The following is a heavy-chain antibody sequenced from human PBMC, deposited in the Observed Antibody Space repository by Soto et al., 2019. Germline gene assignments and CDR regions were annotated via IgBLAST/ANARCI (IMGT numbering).Heavy chain of an antibody. V-gene: IGHV3-23*01. CDR2: ISGSGGST. D-gene: IGHD2-2*01. Sequence: GGSLRLSCAASGFTFSSYAMSWVRQAPGKGLEWVSAISGSGGSTYYADSVKGRFTISRDNSKNTLYLQMNSLRAEDTAVYYCAKADCTSCYGFDWFDPWGQGTLVTVSS. CDR3: AKADCTSCYGFDWFDP. J-gene: IGHJ5*02. CDR1: GFTFSSYA.